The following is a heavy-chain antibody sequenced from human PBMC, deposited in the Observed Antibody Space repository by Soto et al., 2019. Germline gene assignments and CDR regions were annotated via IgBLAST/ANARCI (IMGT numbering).Heavy chain of an antibody. Sequence: EVQLVESGGGLVQPGGSLRLSCAASGFTFSNYWIHWVRQAPGKGLVWVSRINTDGSATGYADSVKGRCTISRDNANDTLYLQMNSLRAEDTAVYYCAREVGAGLNWGQGTLVTVAS. D-gene: IGHD1-26*01. CDR2: INTDGSAT. V-gene: IGHV3-74*01. CDR1: GFTFSNYW. J-gene: IGHJ4*02. CDR3: AREVGAGLN.